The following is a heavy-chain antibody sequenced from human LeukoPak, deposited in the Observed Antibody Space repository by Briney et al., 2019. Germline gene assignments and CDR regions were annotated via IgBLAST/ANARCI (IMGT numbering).Heavy chain of an antibody. J-gene: IGHJ4*02. V-gene: IGHV3-7*01. D-gene: IGHD5-18*01. Sequence: AGGSLRLSCADSGFTFSNDWMKWIRQAPGKGLEWVANIKYDGSAKFYVDSVKGRFTISRDNAKNSLYLQMNSLRAEDTAAYYCARDLVQLWSKDYWGQGTLVTVSS. CDR3: ARDLVQLWSKDY. CDR1: GFTFSNDW. CDR2: IKYDGSAK.